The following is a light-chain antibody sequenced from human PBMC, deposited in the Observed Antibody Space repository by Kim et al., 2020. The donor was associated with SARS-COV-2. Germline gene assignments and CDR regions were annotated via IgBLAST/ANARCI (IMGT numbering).Light chain of an antibody. Sequence: ASPGQTAIITCSGDKLGDKYACWYQQKPGQSPVLVIYQDSKRPSGIPERFSGSNSGNTATLTISGTQAMDEADYYCQAWDSSTVVFGGGTQLTVL. J-gene: IGLJ2*01. CDR1: KLGDKY. CDR3: QAWDSSTVV. V-gene: IGLV3-1*01. CDR2: QDS.